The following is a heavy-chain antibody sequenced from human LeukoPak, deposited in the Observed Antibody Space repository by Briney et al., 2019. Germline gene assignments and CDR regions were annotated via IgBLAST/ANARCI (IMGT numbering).Heavy chain of an antibody. V-gene: IGHV1-46*01. CDR2: INPSGGDT. CDR1: GYTFTSYY. J-gene: IGHJ5*02. D-gene: IGHD5-18*01. CDR3: ARAFTAMVYLFDP. Sequence: ASVKVSCKASGYTFTSYYMHWVRQAPGQGLEWVGIINPSGGDTSYAQKFQGRVTMTRDKSKSTVYMHLMSLRSEDRAVYYCARAFTAMVYLFDPWGQGTLVTVSS.